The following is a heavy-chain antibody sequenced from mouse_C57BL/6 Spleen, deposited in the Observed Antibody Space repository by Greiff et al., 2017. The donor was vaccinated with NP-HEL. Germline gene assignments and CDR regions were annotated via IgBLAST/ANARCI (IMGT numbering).Heavy chain of an antibody. V-gene: IGHV1-52*01. J-gene: IGHJ2*01. Sequence: QVQLKESGAELVRPGSSVKLSCKASGYTFTSYWMHWVKQRPIQGLEWIGNIDPSDSETHYNQKFKDKATLTVDKSSSTDYMQLSSLTSEDSAVYYCAREDYWGQGTTLTVSS. CDR3: AREDY. CDR1: GYTFTSYW. CDR2: IDPSDSET.